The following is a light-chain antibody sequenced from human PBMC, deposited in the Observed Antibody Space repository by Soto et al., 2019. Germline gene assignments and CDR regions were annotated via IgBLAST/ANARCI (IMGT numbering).Light chain of an antibody. CDR1: SSDVGGYNY. CDR2: EVN. Sequence: QSALTQPPSASGSPGQSVTISCTGTSSDVGGYNYVSWYQQHPDKAPKLMIYEVNMRPSGVRDRFSGSKSGNTASLTVSGLQAEDEDDYYCSSYAGSNEVFGGGTKLTVL. CDR3: SSYAGSNEV. V-gene: IGLV2-8*01. J-gene: IGLJ2*01.